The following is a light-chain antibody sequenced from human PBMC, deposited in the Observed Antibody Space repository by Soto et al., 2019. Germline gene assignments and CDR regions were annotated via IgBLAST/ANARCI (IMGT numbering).Light chain of an antibody. Sequence: QSALTQPRSVSGSPGQSVTISCTGTSSDVGGYNYVSWYQQHTGKAPKLVIYDVSKRPSGVPARFSGSKSGNTASLPVSGLQAEDEADYSCCSYAGTYTQWVFGGGTKLTVL. CDR2: DVS. CDR3: CSYAGTYTQWV. J-gene: IGLJ3*02. CDR1: SSDVGGYNY. V-gene: IGLV2-11*01.